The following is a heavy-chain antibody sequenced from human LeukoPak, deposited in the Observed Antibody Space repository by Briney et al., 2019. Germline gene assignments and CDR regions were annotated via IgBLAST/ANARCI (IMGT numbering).Heavy chain of an antibody. J-gene: IGHJ4*02. V-gene: IGHV3-23*01. CDR3: AKDPPIVVVPAAINPSNFDY. CDR2: ISGSGGST. Sequence: GGSLRLSCAASGFTFSSYAMSWVRQAPGKGLEWVSAISGSGGSTYYAESVKGRFTISRDNSKNTLYLQMNSLRAEDTAVYYCAKDPPIVVVPAAINPSNFDYWGQGTLVTVSS. D-gene: IGHD2-2*02. CDR1: GFTFSSYA.